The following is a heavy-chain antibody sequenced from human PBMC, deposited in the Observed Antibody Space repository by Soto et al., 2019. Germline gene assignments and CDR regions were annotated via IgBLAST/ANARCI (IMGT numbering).Heavy chain of an antibody. Sequence: SETLSLTCTVSGGSISSYYWSWIRQPPGKGLEWIGHIYYSGSTNYNPSLKSRVTISVDTSKNQFSLKLSSVTAADTAVYYCAREYSSSLDVWGQGTTVTVSS. CDR3: AREYSSSLDV. CDR1: GGSISSYY. J-gene: IGHJ6*02. V-gene: IGHV4-59*01. D-gene: IGHD6-13*01. CDR2: IYYSGST.